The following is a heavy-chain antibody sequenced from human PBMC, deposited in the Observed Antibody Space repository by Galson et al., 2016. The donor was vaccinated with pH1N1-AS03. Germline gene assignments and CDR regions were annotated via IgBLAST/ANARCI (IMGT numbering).Heavy chain of an antibody. CDR3: ARDAPGPWSY. D-gene: IGHD3-10*01. Sequence: SLRLSCAASGFTFSNYWMAWVRQAPGKGLEWVAMINPDGSDKSYVDSVKGRLTIPRDNAENSLFLQMNYLRAEDTALFYCARDAPGPWSYGGQGTLVTVSS. CDR2: INPDGSDK. CDR1: GFTFSNYW. J-gene: IGHJ4*02. V-gene: IGHV3-7*01.